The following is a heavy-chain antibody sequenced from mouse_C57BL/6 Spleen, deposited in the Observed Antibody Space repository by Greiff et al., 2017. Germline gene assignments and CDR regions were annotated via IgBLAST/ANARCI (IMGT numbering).Heavy chain of an antibody. CDR2: IDPEDGDT. CDR1: GFNIKDYY. Sequence: VQLQQSGAELVRPGASVKLSCTASGFNIKDYYMHWVKQTPEQGLEWIGRIDPEDGDTEYASKFQGKATMTADTSSNTAYLQLSSLTSEDTAVYYCSTLVYCSSYDWYFGVWGTGTTVTVAS. D-gene: IGHD1-1*01. CDR3: STLVYCSSYDWYFGV. V-gene: IGHV14-1*01. J-gene: IGHJ1*03.